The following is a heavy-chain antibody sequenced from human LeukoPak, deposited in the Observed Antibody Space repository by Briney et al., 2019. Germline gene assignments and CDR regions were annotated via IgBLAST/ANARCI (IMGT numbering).Heavy chain of an antibody. CDR1: GFTFDDYA. J-gene: IGHJ3*02. D-gene: IGHD3-22*01. V-gene: IGHV3-9*01. Sequence: GRSLRLSCAASGFTFDDYAMHWVRQAPGKGLEWVSGISWNSGSIGYADSVKGRFTISRVNAKNSLYLQMNSLRAEDTALYYCAKDFSHYYDSSGSGDDAFDIWGQGTMVTVSS. CDR2: ISWNSGSI. CDR3: AKDFSHYYDSSGSGDDAFDI.